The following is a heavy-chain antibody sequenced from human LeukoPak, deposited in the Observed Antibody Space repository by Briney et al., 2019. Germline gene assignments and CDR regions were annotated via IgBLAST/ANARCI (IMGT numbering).Heavy chain of an antibody. V-gene: IGHV1-2*02. Sequence: RVASVKVSCKASGYTFTGYYMHWVRQAPGQGLEWMGWINPNSGGTNYAQKFQGRVTMTRDTSISTAYMELSRLRSDDTAVYYCARTVNDFWSGYIDYWGQGTLVTVSS. D-gene: IGHD3-3*01. J-gene: IGHJ4*02. CDR1: GYTFTGYY. CDR3: ARTVNDFWSGYIDY. CDR2: INPNSGGT.